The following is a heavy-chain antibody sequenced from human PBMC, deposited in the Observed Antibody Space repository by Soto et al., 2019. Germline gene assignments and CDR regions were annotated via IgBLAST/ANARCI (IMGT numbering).Heavy chain of an antibody. V-gene: IGHV3-74*01. CDR3: ARGGGYDSEEYYYYGMDA. CDR2: INSDGSST. J-gene: IGHJ6*02. Sequence: GSLIVSCAASGVTFSSYWMHSVPQAPGRGLVWVSRINSDGSSTSYADSVKGRFTISRDNAKNTLYLQMNSLRAEDTAVYYCARGGGYDSEEYYYYGMDAWGQGTTVTVSS. D-gene: IGHD5-12*01. CDR1: GVTFSSYW.